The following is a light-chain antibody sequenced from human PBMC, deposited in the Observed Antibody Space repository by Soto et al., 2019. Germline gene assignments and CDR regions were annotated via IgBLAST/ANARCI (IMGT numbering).Light chain of an antibody. V-gene: IGKV3-11*01. Sequence: EIVLTQSPATLSLSPGERASLSCRASQSVSSYLAWYQQKPGQAPRLLIYDASNRATGIPDRFSGSGSGTDFTLTISSLEPEDFAIYYCQHRSKWPLTFGGGTKVAIK. CDR3: QHRSKWPLT. J-gene: IGKJ4*01. CDR2: DAS. CDR1: QSVSSY.